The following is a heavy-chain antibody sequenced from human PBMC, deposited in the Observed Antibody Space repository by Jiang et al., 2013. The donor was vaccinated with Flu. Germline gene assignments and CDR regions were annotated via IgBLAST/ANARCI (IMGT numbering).Heavy chain of an antibody. CDR1: GGSIRSSPW. Sequence: GSGLVKPSETVSLTCGVSGGSIRSSPWWYWVRQSPGKGLEWIGNIDHGGTTNYNPSLKTRVTMSVDESESLISLRLTSVTAADTAVYYCASGEVSPAYWGQGTLVTVSS. V-gene: IGHV4-4*02. CDR2: IDHGGTT. CDR3: ASGEVSPAY. D-gene: IGHD3-16*01. J-gene: IGHJ4*02.